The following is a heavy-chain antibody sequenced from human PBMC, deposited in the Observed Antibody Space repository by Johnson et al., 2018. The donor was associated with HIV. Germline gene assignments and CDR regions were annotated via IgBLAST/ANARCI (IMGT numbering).Heavy chain of an antibody. V-gene: IGHV3-30*03. CDR2: ISYDGSKK. J-gene: IGHJ3*02. Sequence: QVQLVESGGGVVQPGRSLRLSCVASGFTFSNYGMHWVRQAPGKGLEWVAVISYDGSKKYYADSVKGRFTISRDNSKNTLYLQMNSLRVEDTAVDYVRVVGDAFDIWGQGTTVTVSS. CDR3: RVVGDAFDI. CDR1: GFTFSNYG. D-gene: IGHD2-15*01.